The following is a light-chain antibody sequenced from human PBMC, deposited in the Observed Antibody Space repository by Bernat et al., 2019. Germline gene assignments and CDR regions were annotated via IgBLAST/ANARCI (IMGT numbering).Light chain of an antibody. CDR1: IGDVGSYNY. V-gene: IGLV2-11*01. CDR2: DVN. J-gene: IGLJ3*02. CDR3: CSYAGDSGWV. Sequence: QSALTQPRSVSGSPGQSVTISCTGTIGDVGSYNYVSWYQQHPGKAPKFMIYDVNKRPSGVPDRFSGSKSGNTASLTISGLQADDEAHYYCCSYAGDSGWVFGGGTKVTVL.